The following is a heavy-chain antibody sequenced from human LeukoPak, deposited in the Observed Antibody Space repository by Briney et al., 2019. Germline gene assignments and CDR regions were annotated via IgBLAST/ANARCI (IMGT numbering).Heavy chain of an antibody. Sequence: GRSLRLSCAASGFTFDDYAMHWVRQAPGKGLEWVSGISWNSGSIGYADSVKGRFTISRDNAKNSLYLQMNSLRAEDTALYYCAKVRPSSSWYDGFDYWGQGTQVTVSS. J-gene: IGHJ4*02. CDR3: AKVRPSSSWYDGFDY. V-gene: IGHV3-9*01. D-gene: IGHD6-13*01. CDR1: GFTFDDYA. CDR2: ISWNSGSI.